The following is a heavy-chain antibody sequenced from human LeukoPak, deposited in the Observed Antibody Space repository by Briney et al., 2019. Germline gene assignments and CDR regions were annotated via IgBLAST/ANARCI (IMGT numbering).Heavy chain of an antibody. CDR3: AREAGYGSGSYYTIDY. Sequence: SETLSLTCTVSGGSISSYYWSWIRQPAGKGLEWIGRIYTSGSTNYNPSLKSRVTMSVDTSKNQFSLKLSSVTAADTAVYYCAREAGYGSGSYYTIDYWGQGTLVTVSS. D-gene: IGHD3-10*01. J-gene: IGHJ4*02. V-gene: IGHV4-4*07. CDR1: GGSISSYY. CDR2: IYTSGST.